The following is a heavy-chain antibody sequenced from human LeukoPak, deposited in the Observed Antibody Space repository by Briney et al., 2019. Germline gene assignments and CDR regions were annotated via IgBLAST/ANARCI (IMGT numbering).Heavy chain of an antibody. CDR3: TSRSSGPDY. J-gene: IGHJ4*02. V-gene: IGHV3-30*03. CDR2: ISYDGSNK. CDR1: GFTFSSYG. Sequence: PGGSLRLSCAASGFTFSSYGMHWVRQAPGKGLEWVAVISYDGSNKYYADSVKGRFTISRDNSKNTLYLQMNSLKTEDTAVYYCTSRSSGPDYWGQGTLVTVSS. D-gene: IGHD6-19*01.